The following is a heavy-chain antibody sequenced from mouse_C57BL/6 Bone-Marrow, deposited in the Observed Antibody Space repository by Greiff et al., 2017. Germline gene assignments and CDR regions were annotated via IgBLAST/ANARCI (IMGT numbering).Heavy chain of an antibody. V-gene: IGHV1-61*01. CDR2: IYPSASAS. Sequence: VQLQQPVAELVRPGSSVKLSCKASGYTFTSYWMDWVKQRPGQGLEWIGNIYPSASASQYNHTFKVKATFTVDKSSSTAYMQLSSLTSDDYAVYYCTRGSNYPYYAMDYWGQGTSVTVSS. J-gene: IGHJ4*01. CDR3: TRGSNYPYYAMDY. D-gene: IGHD2-5*01. CDR1: GYTFTSYW.